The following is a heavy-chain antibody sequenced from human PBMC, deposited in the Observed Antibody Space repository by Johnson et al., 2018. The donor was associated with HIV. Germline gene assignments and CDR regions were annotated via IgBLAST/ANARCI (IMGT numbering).Heavy chain of an antibody. CDR1: GITVSSNY. J-gene: IGHJ3*02. D-gene: IGHD3-9*01. CDR2: LNSGGSNK. Sequence: VQVVESGGGLVLPGGSLRLSCAASGITVSSNYMTWVRQGPGKGLEWVSVLNSGGSNKYYADSVKGRFTISSDNSKNTLYLQMNSLRPEDTALYYCATRKDILTGYDAFDIWGQGTMVTVSS. V-gene: IGHV3-66*02. CDR3: ATRKDILTGYDAFDI.